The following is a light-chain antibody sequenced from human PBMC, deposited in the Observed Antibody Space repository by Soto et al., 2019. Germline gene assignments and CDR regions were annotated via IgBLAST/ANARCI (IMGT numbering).Light chain of an antibody. Sequence: EIVLTQSPATLSLSPGERATLSCRASQSLSTYLAWYQQKPGQPPRLLIYDASNRSTGVPARFSGSGSGTAFPLTISILELEDSAVYFCQQSSNWPPLTFGGGTKVEIK. V-gene: IGKV3-11*01. J-gene: IGKJ4*01. CDR2: DAS. CDR3: QQSSNWPPLT. CDR1: QSLSTY.